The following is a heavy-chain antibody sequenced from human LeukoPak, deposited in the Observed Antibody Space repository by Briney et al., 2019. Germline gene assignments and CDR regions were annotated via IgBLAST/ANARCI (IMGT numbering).Heavy chain of an antibody. CDR2: ISSSSSYI. D-gene: IGHD2-2*01. V-gene: IGHV3-21*01. CDR3: EGYQLLRVYYFDY. J-gene: IGHJ4*02. CDR1: GFTFSSYS. Sequence: GGSLRLSCAASGFTFSSYSMNWVRQAPGKGLEWVSSISSSSSYIYYADSVKGRFTISRDNAKNSLYLQMNSLRAEDTAVYYCEGYQLLRVYYFDYWGQGTLVTVSS.